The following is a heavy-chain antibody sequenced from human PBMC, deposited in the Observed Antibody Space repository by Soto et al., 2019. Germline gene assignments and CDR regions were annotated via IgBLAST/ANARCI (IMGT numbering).Heavy chain of an antibody. D-gene: IGHD2-21*02. CDR2: IKPDGSAT. V-gene: IGHV3-7*01. J-gene: IGHJ4*02. CDR1: GFTFGSYW. Sequence: GGSLRLSCAGSGFTFGSYWTNWVRLIPGKGLEWVAYIKPDGSATYYVDSVKGRFTISRDNAKNSLYLQMNSLRVEDTSVYYCSRAGYCGPGCYYYFDHWGQGTLVTVSS. CDR3: SRAGYCGPGCYYYFDH.